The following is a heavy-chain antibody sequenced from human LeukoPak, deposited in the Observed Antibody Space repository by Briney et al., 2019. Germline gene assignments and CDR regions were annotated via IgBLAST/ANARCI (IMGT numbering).Heavy chain of an antibody. J-gene: IGHJ4*02. V-gene: IGHV4-61*02. CDR1: GGSISSGNYY. CDR2: IYTSGST. CDR3: ARGLYYYASGSYNFGY. Sequence: PSQTLSLTCTVSGGSISSGNYYWSWIRQPAGKGLEWIGRIYTSGSTNFHPSLKRRVTISVDTSKNQFYLKLSSVTAADTAVYYCARGLYYYASGSYNFGYWGQGTLVTVSS. D-gene: IGHD3-10*01.